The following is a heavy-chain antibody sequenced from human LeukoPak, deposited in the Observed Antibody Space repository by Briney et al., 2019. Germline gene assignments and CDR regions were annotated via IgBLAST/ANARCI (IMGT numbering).Heavy chain of an antibody. J-gene: IGHJ6*03. CDR3: ARDGLVRGVIISYYHYYMDV. CDR1: GFTFSDYY. Sequence: GGSLRLSCAASGFTFSDYYMSWIRQAPGKGLEWVSYISSSGSTIYYADSVKGRFTISRDNAKNSLYLQMNSLRAEDTAVYYCARDGLVRGVIISYYHYYMDVWGKGTTVSVSS. CDR2: ISSSGSTI. V-gene: IGHV3-11*01. D-gene: IGHD3-10*01.